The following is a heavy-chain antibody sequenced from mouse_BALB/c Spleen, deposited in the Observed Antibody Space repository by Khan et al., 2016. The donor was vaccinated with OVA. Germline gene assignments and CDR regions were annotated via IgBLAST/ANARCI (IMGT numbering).Heavy chain of an antibody. CDR1: GYTLTSYW. D-gene: IGHD2-1*01. Sequence: QVQLQQPGAELVNPGASVNLSCKASGYTLTSYWMHWVKQRPGQGLEWIGEINPSNGRTNYNEKFTSTATMTVDKSSSKAYMQIRRPTSEESAVYDCARLLRNFDNWGQGTTRTVAS. J-gene: IGHJ2*01. CDR2: INPSNGRT. V-gene: IGHV1S81*02. CDR3: ARLLRNFDN.